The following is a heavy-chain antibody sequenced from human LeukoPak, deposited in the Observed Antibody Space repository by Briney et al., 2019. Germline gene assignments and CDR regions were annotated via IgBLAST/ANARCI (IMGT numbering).Heavy chain of an antibody. Sequence: PGGSLRLFCAASGFTFSSYAMSWVRQAPGKGLECVSAISGSGGSTYYADSVEGRFSLSRDNSKNTLYLQMNSLRAEDTAVYYCAKDRLGYCSGGSCYPTLDYWGLGTLVTVSS. CDR3: AKDRLGYCSGGSCYPTLDY. J-gene: IGHJ4*02. D-gene: IGHD2-15*01. CDR1: GFTFSSYA. CDR2: ISGSGGST. V-gene: IGHV3-23*01.